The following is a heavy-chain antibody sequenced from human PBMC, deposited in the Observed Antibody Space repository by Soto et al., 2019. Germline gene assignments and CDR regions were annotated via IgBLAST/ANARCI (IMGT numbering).Heavy chain of an antibody. J-gene: IGHJ4*02. V-gene: IGHV3-30-3*01. CDR1: GFTFSSYA. Sequence: PGGSLSLSCAASGFTFSSYAMHWVRQAPGKGLEWVAIISYDGSNKYYADSVKGRFTISRDNSKNTLYLRMNSLRAEDTAVYYCARGNGAYDSSGYFDYWGQGTLVTVSS. CDR3: ARGNGAYDSSGYFDY. CDR2: ISYDGSNK. D-gene: IGHD3-22*01.